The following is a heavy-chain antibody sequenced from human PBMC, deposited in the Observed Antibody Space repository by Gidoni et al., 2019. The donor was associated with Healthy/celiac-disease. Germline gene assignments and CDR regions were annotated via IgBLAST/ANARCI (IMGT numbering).Heavy chain of an antibody. CDR3: AKAAKYYYYGMDV. V-gene: IGHV3-23*01. J-gene: IGHJ6*02. Sequence: EVQLLESGGGLVQPGGSLRISCAASGLTFSSYSMCWVRQAPGKGLGWVPAISGSGGSTYYADSVKGRFTISRDNSKNTLYLQMNSLRAEDTAVYYCAKAAKYYYYGMDVWGQGTTVTVSS. CDR1: GLTFSSYS. CDR2: ISGSGGST. D-gene: IGHD6-25*01.